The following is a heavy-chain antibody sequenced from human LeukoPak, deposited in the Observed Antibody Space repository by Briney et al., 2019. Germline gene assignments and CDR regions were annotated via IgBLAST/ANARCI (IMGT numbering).Heavy chain of an antibody. Sequence: GTSVKVSCKASGFTFTSSAMQWVRQARGQRLEWIGWIVVGSGNTNYAQKFQERVTITRDMSTSTAYMELSSLRSEDTAVYYCARGEYSSSHFDYWGQGTLVTVSS. J-gene: IGHJ4*02. CDR2: IVVGSGNT. V-gene: IGHV1-58*02. CDR1: GFTFTSSA. D-gene: IGHD6-6*01. CDR3: ARGEYSSSHFDY.